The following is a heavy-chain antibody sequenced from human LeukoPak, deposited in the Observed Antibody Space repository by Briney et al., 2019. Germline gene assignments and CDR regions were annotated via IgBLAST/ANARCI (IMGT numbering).Heavy chain of an antibody. J-gene: IGHJ4*02. CDR1: GGSISNGGYY. V-gene: IGHV4-31*03. D-gene: IGHD3-22*01. Sequence: SETLSLTCTVSGGSISNGGYYWTWIRQLPGKGLEWIGYIYYSGNTYYNPSLKSRVTISVDTSKNQFSLKLSSVTAADTAVYYCARGDSSGHPAFDYWGQGTLVTVSS. CDR3: ARGDSSGHPAFDY. CDR2: IYYSGNT.